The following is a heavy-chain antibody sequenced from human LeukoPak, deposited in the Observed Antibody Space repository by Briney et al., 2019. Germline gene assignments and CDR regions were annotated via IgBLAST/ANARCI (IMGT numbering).Heavy chain of an antibody. CDR2: ISSSSSSYI. V-gene: IGHV3-21*01. CDR3: ARDKRGYDFPTHYYYYMDV. CDR1: GFTFSSYW. D-gene: IGHD5-12*01. Sequence: YPGGSLRLSCAASGFTFSSYWMTWVRQAPGKGLEWVSSISSSSSSYIYYADSVKGRFTISRDNAKNSLYLQMNSLRAEDTAVYYCARDKRGYDFPTHYYYYMDVWGKGTTVTISS. J-gene: IGHJ6*03.